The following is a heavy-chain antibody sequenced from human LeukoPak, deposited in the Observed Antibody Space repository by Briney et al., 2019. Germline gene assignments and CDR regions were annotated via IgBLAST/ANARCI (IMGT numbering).Heavy chain of an antibody. CDR3: ARSYYYDSSGIDY. J-gene: IGHJ4*02. Sequence: GDSLKISCKGSGYSFTSYWIGWVRQMPGKGLEWMGIIYPGDSDTRYSPSFQGQVTISADKSISTAYLQWSSLKASDTAMYYCARSYYYDSSGIDYWGQGTLVTVSS. CDR1: GYSFTSYW. D-gene: IGHD3-22*01. V-gene: IGHV5-51*03. CDR2: IYPGDSDT.